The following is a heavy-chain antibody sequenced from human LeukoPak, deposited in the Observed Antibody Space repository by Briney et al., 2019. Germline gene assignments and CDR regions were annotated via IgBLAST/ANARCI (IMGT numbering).Heavy chain of an antibody. CDR3: AKYKGNNVWRGPDI. CDR1: GFTLSSYW. Sequence: GGSLRLSCAASGFTLSSYWMNWVRQAPGKGVEWVANKKRSGNDKYYVNSVKGLFTISRNNDKNSLYLQMNSLRTDDTAVYCCAKYKGNNVWRGPDIWDKGTTVIVSS. D-gene: IGHD1/OR15-1a*01. J-gene: IGHJ6*04. V-gene: IGHV3-7*01. CDR2: KKRSGNDK.